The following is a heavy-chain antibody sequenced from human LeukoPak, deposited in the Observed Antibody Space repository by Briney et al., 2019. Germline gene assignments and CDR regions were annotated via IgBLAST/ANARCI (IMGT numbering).Heavy chain of an antibody. Sequence: SVKVSCKASGGTFSSYAIGWVRQAPGQGLEWMGGIIPIFGTANYAQKFQGRVTITADESTSTAYMELSSLRSEDTAVYYCASHYYDSSGYYYGFDYWGQGTLVTVSS. D-gene: IGHD3-22*01. CDR2: IIPIFGTA. CDR3: ASHYYDSSGYYYGFDY. V-gene: IGHV1-69*13. CDR1: GGTFSSYA. J-gene: IGHJ4*02.